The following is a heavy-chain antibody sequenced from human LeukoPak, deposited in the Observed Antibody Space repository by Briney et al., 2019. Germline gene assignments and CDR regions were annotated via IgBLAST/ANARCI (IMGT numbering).Heavy chain of an antibody. Sequence: SVKVSCKASGGTFSSYAISWVRQAPGQGLEWMGGIIPIFGTANYAQKFQGRVTLTADESTSTACLELSNLRSEDTAVYYCARGEPDYYDSSGYYLPFDYWGQGTLVTVPS. CDR3: ARGEPDYYDSSGYYLPFDY. D-gene: IGHD3-22*01. CDR2: IIPIFGTA. V-gene: IGHV1-69*01. J-gene: IGHJ4*02. CDR1: GGTFSSYA.